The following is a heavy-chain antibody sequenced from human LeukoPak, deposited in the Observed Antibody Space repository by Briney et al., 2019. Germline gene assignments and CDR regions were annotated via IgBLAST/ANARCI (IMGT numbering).Heavy chain of an antibody. D-gene: IGHD2-21*01. CDR1: GFTFSTYF. V-gene: IGHV3-30-3*01. CDR2: IASDGSHT. J-gene: IGHJ3*02. Sequence: GGSLRLSCAASGFTFSTYFMQWVRQALGKGLEWVADIASDGSHTFCVESVKGRFTISRDNTKNTLYLHMNSLRAEDTAVYFCARERQDTILHSGAFDIWGQGTMVTVSS. CDR3: ARERQDTILHSGAFDI.